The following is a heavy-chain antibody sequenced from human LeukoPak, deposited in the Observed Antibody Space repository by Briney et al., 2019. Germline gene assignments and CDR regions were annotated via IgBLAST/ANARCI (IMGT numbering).Heavy chain of an antibody. V-gene: IGHV1-2*02. J-gene: IGHJ4*02. CDR1: GYTFTDYY. CDR3: ARDRDYSNTERGFDY. D-gene: IGHD4-11*01. Sequence: ASVKVSCKTSGYTFTDYYIHWVRQAPGQGLEWMGWINPNSGETNSAQKFQGRVTLTGDTSISTAYMELRRVTSDDTAVYYCARDRDYSNTERGFDYWGQGTLVTVSS. CDR2: INPNSGET.